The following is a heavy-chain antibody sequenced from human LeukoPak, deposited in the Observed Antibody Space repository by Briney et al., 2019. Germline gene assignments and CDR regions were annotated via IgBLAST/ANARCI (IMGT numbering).Heavy chain of an antibody. D-gene: IGHD1-26*01. J-gene: IGHJ4*02. CDR3: ARHSPYSGSY. CDR2: IYYSGST. V-gene: IGHV4-59*08. CDR1: GGSISSYY. Sequence: SETLSLTCTVSGGSISSYYWSWIRQPPGKGLEWIGYIYYSGSTSYNPSLKSRVTISVDTSKNQFSLKLSSVTAADTAVYYCARHSPYSGSYWGQGTLVTVSS.